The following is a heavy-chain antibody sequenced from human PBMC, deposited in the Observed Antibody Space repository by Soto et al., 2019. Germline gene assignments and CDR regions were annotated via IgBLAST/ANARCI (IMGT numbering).Heavy chain of an antibody. V-gene: IGHV3-23*01. D-gene: IGHD5-18*01. CDR3: AKVAGPSGREPPRHSYGYGSYFDY. Sequence: PGGSLRLSCAASGFTFSSYAMSWVRQAPGKGLEWVSAISGSGGSTYYADSVKGRFTISRDNSKNTLYLQMNSLRAEDTAVYYCAKVAGPSGREPPRHSYGYGSYFDYWGQGTLVTVSS. CDR2: ISGSGGST. CDR1: GFTFSSYA. J-gene: IGHJ4*02.